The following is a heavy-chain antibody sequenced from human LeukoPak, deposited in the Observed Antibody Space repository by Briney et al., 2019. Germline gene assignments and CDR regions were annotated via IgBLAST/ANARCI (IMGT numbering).Heavy chain of an antibody. CDR2: IWYDGSNK. J-gene: IGHJ6*03. CDR1: GFTFSSYS. V-gene: IGHV3-33*08. Sequence: PGGSLRLSCAASGFTFSSYSMNWVRQAPGKGLEWVAVIWYDGSNKYYADSVKGRFTISRDNSKNTLYLQMNSLRAEDTAVYYCARGPHDYGDYYAYMDVWGKGTTVTVSS. D-gene: IGHD4-17*01. CDR3: ARGPHDYGDYYAYMDV.